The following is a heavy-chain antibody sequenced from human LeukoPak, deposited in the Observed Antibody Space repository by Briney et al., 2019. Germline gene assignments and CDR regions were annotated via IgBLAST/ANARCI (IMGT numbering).Heavy chain of an antibody. CDR1: GFTFSRYW. V-gene: IGHV3-7*02. J-gene: IGHJ5*02. Sequence: GGSLRLSCAASGFTFSRYWMSWVRQAPGKGLEGVANIKEDGRETYYVDSVKGRFTISRDNAKNSLYLQMNSLRAEDTAVYYCASRTLGYCSGGSCYSGAPFDPWVQGTLVTVSS. CDR3: ASRTLGYCSGGSCYSGAPFDP. CDR2: IKEDGRET. D-gene: IGHD2-15*01.